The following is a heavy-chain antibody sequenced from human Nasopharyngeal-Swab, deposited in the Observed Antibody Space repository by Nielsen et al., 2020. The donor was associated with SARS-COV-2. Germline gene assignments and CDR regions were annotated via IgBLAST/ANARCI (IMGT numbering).Heavy chain of an antibody. CDR1: GFTFSSYA. CDR2: MSYGGSNK. CDR3: ARARPRLSRSIAAAGLDTFDI. J-gene: IGHJ3*02. Sequence: GGSLRLSWAASGFTFSSYAMHWVRQAPGKGLEWVAFMSYGGSNKYYADSVKGRFTISRDNSNNTLYLQMSSLRPEDTAVYFCARARPRLSRSIAAAGLDTFDIWGQGTMVTVSS. V-gene: IGHV3-30-3*01. D-gene: IGHD6-13*01.